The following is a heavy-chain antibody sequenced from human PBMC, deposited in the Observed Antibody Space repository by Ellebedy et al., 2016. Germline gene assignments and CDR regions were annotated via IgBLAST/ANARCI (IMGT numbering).Heavy chain of an antibody. V-gene: IGHV1-18*01. D-gene: IGHD1-14*01. J-gene: IGHJ3*02. Sequence: ASVKVSCXASGYTLANYGISWARQVPGQGLEWMAWISTYNGNTKYAQPFQGRVTLTTDSSTGTVDMYMRGLRSDDTAVYFCARSPNNGIDAFDIWGPGTTVTV. CDR3: ARSPNNGIDAFDI. CDR1: GYTLANYG. CDR2: ISTYNGNT.